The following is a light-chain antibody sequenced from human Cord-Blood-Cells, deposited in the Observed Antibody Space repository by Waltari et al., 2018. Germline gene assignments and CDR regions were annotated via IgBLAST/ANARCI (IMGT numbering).Light chain of an antibody. CDR2: EVR. V-gene: IGLV2-23*02. J-gene: IGLJ1*01. CDR1: SRYVGSYNL. Sequence: QSALTQPASVSGSPGQSITISCPGTSRYVGSYNLFSWYQQHPGKAPKLMIYEVRKRPSGVSNRFSGSKSGNTASLTISGLQAEDEADYYCCSYAGSSTFYVFGTGTKVTVL. CDR3: CSYAGSSTFYV.